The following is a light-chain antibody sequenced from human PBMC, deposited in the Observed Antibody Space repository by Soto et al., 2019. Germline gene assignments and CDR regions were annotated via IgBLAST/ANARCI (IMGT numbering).Light chain of an antibody. V-gene: IGKV1-9*01. Sequence: DVQLTQSPSFLSASVGDRVTITCRVSQGVATSLAWYQQKPGKAPNLLIYHASTLFGGVPSRFSGSGSGTEFTLTITSLQPEDFASYYCQQVVHYPLTFGGGTKVEIK. J-gene: IGKJ4*01. CDR2: HAS. CDR1: QGVATS. CDR3: QQVVHYPLT.